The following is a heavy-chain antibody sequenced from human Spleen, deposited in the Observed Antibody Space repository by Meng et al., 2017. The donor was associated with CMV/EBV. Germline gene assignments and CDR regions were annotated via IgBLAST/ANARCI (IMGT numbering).Heavy chain of an antibody. J-gene: IGHJ6*02. CDR1: GFTFSSYA. D-gene: IGHD6-6*01. CDR3: AKEEEELVPYFGMDV. CDR2: IRYDGSDK. V-gene: IGHV3-30*02. Sequence: GESLKISCAASGFTFSSYAMHWVRQAPGKGLEWVAFIRYDGSDKYYADSVKGRLTISRDNSKNTLYLEMNSLGAEDTALYYCAKEEEELVPYFGMDVWGQGTTVTVSS.